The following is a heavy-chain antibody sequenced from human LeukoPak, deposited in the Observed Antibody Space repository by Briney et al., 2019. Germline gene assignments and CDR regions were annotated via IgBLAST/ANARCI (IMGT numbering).Heavy chain of an antibody. V-gene: IGHV1-2*06. D-gene: IGHD7-27*01. CDR1: GYTFTGYY. CDR3: ARDFSGAHFDS. Sequence: ASVKVTCKASGYTFTGYYMYWVRQAPGQGLEWMGRINPTSGGTKSAQKFQGRVTMTRDTSISTAYMELSSLRSDDTAMYYCARDFSGAHFDSWGQGTLVTVSS. CDR2: INPTSGGT. J-gene: IGHJ4*02.